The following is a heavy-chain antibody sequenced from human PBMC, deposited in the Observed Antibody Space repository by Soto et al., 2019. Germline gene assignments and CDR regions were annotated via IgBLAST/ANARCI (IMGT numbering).Heavy chain of an antibody. CDR2: ISYDGSNK. J-gene: IGHJ4*02. V-gene: IGHV3-30-3*01. Sequence: GGSLRLSCAASGFTFSSYAMHWVRQAPGKGLKWVAVISYDGSNKYYADSVKGRFTISRDNAKNSLYLQMNSLRAEDTAVYYCARDEYYDSSGPTFDYWGQGTLVTVSS. D-gene: IGHD3-22*01. CDR3: ARDEYYDSSGPTFDY. CDR1: GFTFSSYA.